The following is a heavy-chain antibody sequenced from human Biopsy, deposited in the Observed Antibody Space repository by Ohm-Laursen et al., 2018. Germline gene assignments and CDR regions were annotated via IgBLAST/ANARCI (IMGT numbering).Heavy chain of an antibody. Sequence: SLRLSCAASGFSFNDYYMSWIRQAPGKGLEWVSSISASGNHIYYTDSVKGRFTVSRDNGKNSLDLQMNSLRGEDTAVYYCARDGEAKYCRHGVCPSDYWGQGTLVTVSS. CDR2: ISASGNHI. CDR1: GFSFNDYY. V-gene: IGHV3-11*04. CDR3: ARDGEAKYCRHGVCPSDY. D-gene: IGHD2-8*01. J-gene: IGHJ4*02.